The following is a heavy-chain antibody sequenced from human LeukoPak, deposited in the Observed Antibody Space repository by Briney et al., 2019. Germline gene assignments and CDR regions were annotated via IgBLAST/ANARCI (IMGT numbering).Heavy chain of an antibody. CDR3: AKSPGKAYGSGSLDY. CDR2: ISSSGSTI. J-gene: IGHJ4*02. Sequence: PGGSLRLSCAASGFTFSSYEMNWVRQAPGKRLEWVSYISSSGSTIYYADSVKGRFTISRDNAKNSLYLQMNSLRDEDTAVYYCAKSPGKAYGSGSLDYWGQGTLVTVSS. D-gene: IGHD3-10*01. CDR1: GFTFSSYE. V-gene: IGHV3-48*03.